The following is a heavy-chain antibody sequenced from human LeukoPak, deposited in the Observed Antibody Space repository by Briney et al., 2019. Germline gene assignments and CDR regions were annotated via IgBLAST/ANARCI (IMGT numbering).Heavy chain of an antibody. J-gene: IGHJ4*02. V-gene: IGHV3-21*06. CDR3: AAQGGSDY. Sequence: GGSLGLSCAASGFSFSSYTMNWVRQAPGKGLEWVSSISSSGSDKYYADSVKGRFTISRDNAKNSLYLQMNSLRVEDTAVYYCAAQGGSDYWGQGTLVTVSS. CDR2: ISSSGSDK. D-gene: IGHD3-16*01. CDR1: GFSFSSYT.